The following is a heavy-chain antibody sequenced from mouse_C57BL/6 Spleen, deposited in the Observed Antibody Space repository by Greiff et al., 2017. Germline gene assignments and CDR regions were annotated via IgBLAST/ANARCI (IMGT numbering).Heavy chain of an antibody. CDR2: IDPSDSYT. V-gene: IGHV1-69*01. Sequence: VQLQQPGAELVMPGASVKLSCKASGYTFTSYWMHWVKQRPGQGLEWIGEIDPSDSYTNYNQKFKGKSTLTVAKSSSTAYMQLSSLTSEDSAVYYCARGEDSSGYRNYFDYWGQGTTLTVSS. J-gene: IGHJ2*01. CDR1: GYTFTSYW. CDR3: ARGEDSSGYRNYFDY. D-gene: IGHD3-2*02.